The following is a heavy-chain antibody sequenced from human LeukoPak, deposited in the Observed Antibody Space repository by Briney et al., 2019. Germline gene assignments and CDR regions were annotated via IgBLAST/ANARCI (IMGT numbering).Heavy chain of an antibody. V-gene: IGHV1-18*01. Sequence: GASVKVSCKASGYTFSSFVISWVRQAPGQGLEWMGWISAYNGNTNYAQNLQGRVTLTTDTSTSTAYMELRSLRSDDTAVYYCARGKAAAAPDYWGQGTLVTVSS. CDR2: ISAYNGNT. J-gene: IGHJ4*02. CDR3: ARGKAAAAPDY. D-gene: IGHD6-13*01. CDR1: GYTFSSFV.